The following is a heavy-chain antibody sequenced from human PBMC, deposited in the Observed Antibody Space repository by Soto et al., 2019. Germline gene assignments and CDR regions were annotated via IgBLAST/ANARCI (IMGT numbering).Heavy chain of an antibody. J-gene: IGHJ4*02. Sequence: GASVKVPCKASGGTFSSYAISWVRQAPGQGLEWMGGIIPIFGTANYAQKFQGRVTITADESTSTAYMELSSLRSEDTAVYDCARLKGPGWYFDYWGQGTLVTVS. V-gene: IGHV1-69*13. CDR1: GGTFSSYA. CDR2: IIPIFGTA. CDR3: ARLKGPGWYFDY. D-gene: IGHD2-15*01.